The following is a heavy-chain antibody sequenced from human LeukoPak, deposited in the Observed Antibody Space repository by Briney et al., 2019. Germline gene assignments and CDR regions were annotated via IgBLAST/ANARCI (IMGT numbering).Heavy chain of an antibody. J-gene: IGHJ4*02. CDR2: ISNDGSVE. CDR3: ARAFENTTVVTFYFDY. D-gene: IGHD3-22*01. CDR1: GFTFSNYA. Sequence: GRSLRLSCAASGFTFSNYAIHWVRQAPGKGLEWVAVISNDGSVEYHADSVKGRGTISRDNSKNTVSLQMSSLRAEDTAIYYCARAFENTTVVTFYFDYWGQGALVTVSS. V-gene: IGHV3-30*04.